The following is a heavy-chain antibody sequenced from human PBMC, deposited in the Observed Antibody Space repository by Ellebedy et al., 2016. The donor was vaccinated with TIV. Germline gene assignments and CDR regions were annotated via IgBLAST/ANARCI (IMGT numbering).Heavy chain of an antibody. CDR1: GGSISSSSYY. Sequence: SETLSLTXTVSGGSISSSSYYWGWIRQPPGKGLEWIGSIYYSGSTYYNPSLKSRVTISVDTSKNQFSLKLSSVTAADTAVYYCARNRAGTTVYWGQGTLVTVSS. CDR2: IYYSGST. CDR3: ARNRAGTTVY. V-gene: IGHV4-39*01. J-gene: IGHJ4*02. D-gene: IGHD1-7*01.